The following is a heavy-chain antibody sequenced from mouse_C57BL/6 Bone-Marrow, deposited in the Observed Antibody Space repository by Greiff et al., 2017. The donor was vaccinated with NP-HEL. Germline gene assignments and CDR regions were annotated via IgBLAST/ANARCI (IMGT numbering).Heavy chain of an antibody. CDR2: IDPSDSYT. V-gene: IGHV1-59*01. CDR3: ARPLMSPGFAY. J-gene: IGHJ3*01. Sequence: QVQLQQPGAELVRPGTSVKLSCKASGYTFTSYWMHWVKQRPGQGLEWIGVIDPSDSYTNYNQKFKGKATLTVDTSSSTAYMQLSSLTSEDSAVYYCARPLMSPGFAYWGQGTLVTVSA. CDR1: GYTFTSYW. D-gene: IGHD6-1*01.